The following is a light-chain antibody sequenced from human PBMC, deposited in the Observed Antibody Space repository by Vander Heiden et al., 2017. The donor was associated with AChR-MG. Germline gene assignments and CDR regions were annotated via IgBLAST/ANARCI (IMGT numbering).Light chain of an antibody. Sequence: DIQMTQSPSSLSASVGDRVTITCRASQSISSYLNWFQQKPGKAPKLLIYATSTLQSGVPSRFSGSGSGTDFTLTISTLQPEDFATYYCQQSASTPRFTFGHGTKVDIK. CDR2: ATS. CDR1: QSISSY. J-gene: IGKJ3*01. CDR3: QQSASTPRFT. V-gene: IGKV1-39*01.